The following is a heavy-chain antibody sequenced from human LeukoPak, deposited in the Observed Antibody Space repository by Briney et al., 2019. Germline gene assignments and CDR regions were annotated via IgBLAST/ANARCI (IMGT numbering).Heavy chain of an antibody. V-gene: IGHV3-64D*06. CDR2: ISSNGGST. CDR3: VKGGITMVRGVIAASDY. D-gene: IGHD3-10*01. CDR1: GFTFSSYA. Sequence: PGGSLRPSCSASGFTFSSYAMHWVRQAPGKGLEYVSAISSNGGSTYYADSVKGRFTISRDNSKNTLYLQMSSLRAEDTAVYYCVKGGITMVRGVIAASDYWGQGTLVTVSS. J-gene: IGHJ4*02.